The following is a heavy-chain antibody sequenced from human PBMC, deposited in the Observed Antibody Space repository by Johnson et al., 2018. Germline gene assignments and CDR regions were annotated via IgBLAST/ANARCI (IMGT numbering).Heavy chain of an antibody. V-gene: IGHV3-9*01. CDR2: ISWNSGSI. Sequence: QLVQSGGGLVQHGRSLRLSCAASGFTFDDYAMHWVRHAPGKGLEWVSGISWNSGSIGYADSVKGRCTISRDNAKSSLYLQMNSLRAEDTALYYRAKVRGHTTGAVAIWGQGTMVTVSS. CDR1: GFTFDDYA. D-gene: IGHD1-26*01. CDR3: AKVRGHTTGAVAI. J-gene: IGHJ3*02.